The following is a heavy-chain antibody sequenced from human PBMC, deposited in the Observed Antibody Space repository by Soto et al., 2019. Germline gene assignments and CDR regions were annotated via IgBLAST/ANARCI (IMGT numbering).Heavy chain of an antibody. CDR1: GFTFSYYF. J-gene: IGHJ6*02. V-gene: IGHV3-11*01. D-gene: IGHD3-10*01. CDR2: ISSSGSTI. Sequence: NPGGSLRLSCAASGFTFSYYFMSWIRHAPGKGLEWVSYISSSGSTIYYADSVKGRFTISRDNAKNSLYLQMNSLRAEDTAVYYCAEHGSEYYYGMDVWGQGTTVTVSS. CDR3: AEHGSEYYYGMDV.